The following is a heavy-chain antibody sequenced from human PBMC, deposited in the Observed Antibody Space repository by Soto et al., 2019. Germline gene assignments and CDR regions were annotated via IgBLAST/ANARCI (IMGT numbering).Heavy chain of an antibody. CDR3: ARDPPDFNSGFDF. CDR1: GDSVSNNGAT. D-gene: IGHD1-26*01. J-gene: IGHJ4*02. Sequence: SPTLSLTCGISGDSVSNNGATWNWIRQSPSGGLEWLGRTYYRSKWISDYAMSVKSRISINPDTSQNLISLHLNSVTPEDTAVYYCARDPPDFNSGFDFWGQGTPVTVSS. CDR2: TYYRSKWIS. V-gene: IGHV6-1*01.